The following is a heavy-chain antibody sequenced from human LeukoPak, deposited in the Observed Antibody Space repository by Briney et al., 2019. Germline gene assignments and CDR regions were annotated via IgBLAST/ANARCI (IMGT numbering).Heavy chain of an antibody. CDR2: ISGSGGNT. CDR1: GFTFSSYA. D-gene: IGHD3-16*01. CDR3: AKYTLGGYYYYYGMDV. J-gene: IGHJ6*02. V-gene: IGHV3-23*01. Sequence: GGSLRLSCAASGFTFSSYAMSWVRQAPGKGLEWVSAISGSGGNTYYADSVKGRFTISRDNSKNTLYLQMNSLRAEDTAVYYCAKYTLGGYYYYYGMDVWGQGTTVTVSS.